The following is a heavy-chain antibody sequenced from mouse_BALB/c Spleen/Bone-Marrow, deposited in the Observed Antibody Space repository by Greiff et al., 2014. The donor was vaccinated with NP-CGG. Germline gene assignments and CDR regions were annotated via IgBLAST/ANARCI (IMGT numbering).Heavy chain of an antibody. V-gene: IGHV14-3*02. CDR1: GFNIKDTY. Sequence: EVQGVESGAELVKPGASVKLSCTASGFNIKDTYMHWVKQRPEQGLEWIGRIDPANGNTKYDPKFQGKATITADTSSNTAYLQLSSLTSEDTAVYYCAIYYGNYYAMDYWGQGTSVTVSS. D-gene: IGHD2-1*01. J-gene: IGHJ4*01. CDR2: IDPANGNT. CDR3: AIYYGNYYAMDY.